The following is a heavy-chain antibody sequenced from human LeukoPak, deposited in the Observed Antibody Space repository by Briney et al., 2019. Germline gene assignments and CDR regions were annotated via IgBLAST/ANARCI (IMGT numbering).Heavy chain of an antibody. D-gene: IGHD6-19*01. V-gene: IGHV4-59*01. CDR1: GGSISSYY. CDR2: IYYSGST. J-gene: IGHJ4*02. Sequence: SETLSLTCTVSGGSISSYYWSWIRQPPGKGLEWIGYIYYSGSTNYNPSLKSRVTISVDTSKNQFSLKLSSVTAADTAVYYCARVLVYSSGWIEHFDYWGQGTLVTVSS. CDR3: ARVLVYSSGWIEHFDY.